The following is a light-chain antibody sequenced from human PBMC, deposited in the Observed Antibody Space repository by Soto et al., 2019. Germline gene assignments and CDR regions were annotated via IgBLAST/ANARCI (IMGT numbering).Light chain of an antibody. V-gene: IGKV3-20*01. J-gene: IGKJ1*01. CDR1: QSVSSSY. Sequence: EIVWTQAPGTLSLSPGERATLSCRASQSVSSSYLACYQQKPGQAPRLLIYGASSRATGIPHRFSGSGSGTDFTRTISILEPEDFEVYYCQPYGSSTCTFGQGTKVQIK. CDR3: QPYGSSTCT. CDR2: GAS.